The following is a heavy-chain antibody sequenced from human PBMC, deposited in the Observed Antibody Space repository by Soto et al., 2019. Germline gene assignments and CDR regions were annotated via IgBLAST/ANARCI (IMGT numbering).Heavy chain of an antibody. CDR3: ARDKRYSGYEYFDY. CDR1: GFTFSTYA. Sequence: GGSLRLSCAASGFTFSTYAMHWVRQALGKGLEWVAVISYDGSKKYYADSVKGRFTISRDNSKNTLYLQMNSLRAEDTAVYYCARDKRYSGYEYFDYWGQGTLVTVSS. J-gene: IGHJ4*02. D-gene: IGHD5-12*01. CDR2: ISYDGSKK. V-gene: IGHV3-30-3*01.